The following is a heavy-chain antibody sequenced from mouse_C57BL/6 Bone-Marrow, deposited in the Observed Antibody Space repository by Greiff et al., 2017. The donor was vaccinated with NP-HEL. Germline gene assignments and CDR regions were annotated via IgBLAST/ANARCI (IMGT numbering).Heavy chain of an antibody. CDR2: IRNKANGYTT. J-gene: IGHJ3*01. V-gene: IGHV7-3*01. CDR3: ARWNSF. Sequence: EVKVVESGGGLVQPGGSLSLSCAASGFTFTDYYMSWVRQPPGKALEWLGFIRNKANGYTTEYSASVKGRCTISRDNSQSILYLQMNALRAEDSATYYCARWNSFWGQGTLVTVSA. CDR1: GFTFTDYY.